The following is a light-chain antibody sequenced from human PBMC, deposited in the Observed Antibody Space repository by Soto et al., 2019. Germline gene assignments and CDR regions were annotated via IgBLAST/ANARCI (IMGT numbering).Light chain of an antibody. Sequence: DIQMTQSPSTLSASVGDRVTITCRASQSIGSYVNCYRQKLGAATELLIYDASTLQSGVPSRLSGSVSVTEFKLTRVSIQPNDVPTQSSRLYASQLGEIGKGTRLEIK. CDR1: QSIGSY. V-gene: IGKV1-39*01. J-gene: IGKJ5*01. CDR3: RLYASQLGE. CDR2: DAS.